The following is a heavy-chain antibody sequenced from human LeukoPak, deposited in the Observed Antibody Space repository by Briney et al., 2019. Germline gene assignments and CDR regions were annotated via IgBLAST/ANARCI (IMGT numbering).Heavy chain of an antibody. Sequence: GESLKTSCKGSGYSFTSYWIGWVRQMPGKGLEWMGIIYPGDSDTRYSPSFQGQFTISADKSISTAYLQWSSLKASDTAMYYCARQDYSNFGGGYFDYWGQGTLVTVSS. CDR3: ARQDYSNFGGGYFDY. CDR1: GYSFTSYW. CDR2: IYPGDSDT. J-gene: IGHJ4*02. V-gene: IGHV5-51*01. D-gene: IGHD4-4*01.